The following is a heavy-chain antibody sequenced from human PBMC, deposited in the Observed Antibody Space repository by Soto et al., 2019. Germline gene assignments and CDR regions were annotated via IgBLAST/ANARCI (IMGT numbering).Heavy chain of an antibody. D-gene: IGHD3-3*01. Sequence: PSQTLSLTCAISGDSVSSNSAAWNWIRQSPSRGREWLGRTYYRSKLYNDYAVSVKSRITINPDTSKNQFSLQLNSVTPEDTAVYYCARTPRITIFGVVIQSYYYYYGMDVWGQGTTVTVSS. CDR1: GDSVSSNSAA. V-gene: IGHV6-1*01. CDR2: TYYRSKLYN. J-gene: IGHJ6*02. CDR3: ARTPRITIFGVVIQSYYYYYGMDV.